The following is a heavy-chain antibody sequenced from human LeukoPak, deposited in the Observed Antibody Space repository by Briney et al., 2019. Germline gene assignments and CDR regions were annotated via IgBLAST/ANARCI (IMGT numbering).Heavy chain of an antibody. CDR2: THHSGST. CDR1: GASVSSNY. J-gene: IGHJ4*02. D-gene: IGHD6-13*01. CDR3: ARGAYSSRTYYFDY. Sequence: SETLSLTCTVSGASVSSNYWNWIRQPPGKGLEWIGYTHHSGSTNYNPSLKSRVTISVDTSKNQFSLKLSSVTAADTAVYYCARGAYSSRTYYFDYWGQGTLVTVSS. V-gene: IGHV4-59*02.